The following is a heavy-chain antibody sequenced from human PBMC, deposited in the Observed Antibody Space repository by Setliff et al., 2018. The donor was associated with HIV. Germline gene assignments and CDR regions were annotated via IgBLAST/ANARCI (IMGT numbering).Heavy chain of an antibody. CDR1: GFSMSNFYY. V-gene: IGHV4-38-2*02. CDR2: VYHRGET. D-gene: IGHD3-16*01. CDR3: AKDMNYNNDYPGVLGS. Sequence: SETLSLTCDVSGFSMSNFYYWGWIRQPPGKGLEWIGSVYHRGETYYKPSLKGRVTISIDSSKSQISLNVTSVTAADTAVYYCAKDMNYNNDYPGVLGSWGRGTLVTVSS. J-gene: IGHJ4*02.